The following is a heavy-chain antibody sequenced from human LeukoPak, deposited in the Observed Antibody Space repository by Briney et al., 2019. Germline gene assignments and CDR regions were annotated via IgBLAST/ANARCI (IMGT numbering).Heavy chain of an antibody. J-gene: IGHJ4*02. V-gene: IGHV4-34*01. CDR2: INHSGST. CDR1: GGSFSGYY. D-gene: IGHD3-10*01. Sequence: PSETLSLTCAVDGGSFSGYYWSWIRQPPGKGLEWIGEINHSGSTNYNPSLKSRVTISVDTSKNQFSLKLSPVTAADTAVYYCARGATMVRGVIIVRYYFDYWGQGTLVTVSS. CDR3: ARGATMVRGVIIVRYYFDY.